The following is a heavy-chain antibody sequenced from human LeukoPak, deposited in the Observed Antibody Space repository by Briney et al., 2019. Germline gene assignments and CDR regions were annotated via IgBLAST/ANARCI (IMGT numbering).Heavy chain of an antibody. CDR1: GFTFDSYA. V-gene: IGHV3-23*01. CDR2: IYGSGTDT. Sequence: PGGSLRLSCAASGFTFDSYAMTWVRQAPGKGLEWVAAIYGSGTDTFYADSVKARFIVSRDNSKNTLYLQLSSLRAEDTAVYYCAKSGVWSGRWYYWHLDLWGRGTLVTVSS. J-gene: IGHJ2*01. D-gene: IGHD1-26*01. CDR3: AKSGVWSGRWYYWHLDL.